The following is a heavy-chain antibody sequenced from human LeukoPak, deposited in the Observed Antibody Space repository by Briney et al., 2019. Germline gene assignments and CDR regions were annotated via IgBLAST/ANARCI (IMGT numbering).Heavy chain of an antibody. D-gene: IGHD4-23*01. CDR3: ARLTVVTHAFDI. V-gene: IGHV4-59*01. J-gene: IGHJ3*02. CDR2: IYYSGST. CDR1: GGSLSSYY. Sequence: SETLSLTCTVSGGSLSSYYWSWIRQPPGKGLEWIGYIYYSGSTNYNPSLKSRVTISVDTSKNQFSLRLSSVTAADTAVYYGARLTVVTHAFDIWGQGTMVTVSS.